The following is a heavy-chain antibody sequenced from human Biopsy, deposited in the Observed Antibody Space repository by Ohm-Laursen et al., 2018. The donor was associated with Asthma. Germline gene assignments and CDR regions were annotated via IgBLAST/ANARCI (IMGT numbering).Heavy chain of an antibody. CDR2: TNERGVT. CDR3: ARGPELDV. CDR1: PGSFSGFF. V-gene: IGHV4-34*01. J-gene: IGHJ6*02. Sequence: TLSLTCYVYPGSFSGFFWTWIRQSPGKGLEWIGETNERGVTNNNPSLKSRVIISIDTYWNRVSLKLTSVTAADTAVYYCARGPELDVWGQGTTVTVPS.